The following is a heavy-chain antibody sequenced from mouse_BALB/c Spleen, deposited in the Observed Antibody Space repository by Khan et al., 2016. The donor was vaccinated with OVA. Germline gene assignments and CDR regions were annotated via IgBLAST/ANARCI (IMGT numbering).Heavy chain of an antibody. J-gene: IGHJ2*01. CDR2: ISYSGGT. CDR1: GYSITSGYA. V-gene: IGHV3-2*02. CDR3: ARGNYYGYLLDY. Sequence: EVQLQESGPGLVKPSQSLSLTCTVTGYSITSGYAWNWIRQFPGNKLEWMGYISYSGGTSYNPSLKSRISITRDTSKNQFFLQLNSVTTEDTATYYRARGNYYGYLLDYWGQGTHLTDSP. D-gene: IGHD1-2*01.